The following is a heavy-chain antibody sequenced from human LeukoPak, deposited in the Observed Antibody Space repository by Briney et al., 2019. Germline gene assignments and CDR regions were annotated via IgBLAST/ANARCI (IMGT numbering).Heavy chain of an antibody. D-gene: IGHD5-18*01. V-gene: IGHV3-23*01. CDR3: ARGSRGYSYGAPFDY. J-gene: IGHJ4*02. CDR2: ISGSGGST. Sequence: SGGSLRLSCAASGFTFSSYAMSRVRQAPGKGLEWVSAISGSGGSTYYADSVKGRFTISRDNAKNSLYLQVNSLRAEDTAIYYCARGSRGYSYGAPFDYWGQGTLVTVSS. CDR1: GFTFSSYA.